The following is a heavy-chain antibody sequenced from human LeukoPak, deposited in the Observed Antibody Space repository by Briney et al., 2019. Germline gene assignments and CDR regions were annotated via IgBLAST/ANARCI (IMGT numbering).Heavy chain of an antibody. V-gene: IGHV3-30*01. CDR2: VSGEGDRR. CDR1: GFTFSHYA. D-gene: IGHD4-17*01. Sequence: GGSLRLSCAASGFTFSHYAMHWVRRPPGKGLEWVTFVSGEGDRRYYADSVKGQFTISRDDSKSSLYLQMNSLRAEDTALYYCVRDLSGHYSFDHWGQGALGTVSS. J-gene: IGHJ4*02. CDR3: VRDLSGHYSFDH.